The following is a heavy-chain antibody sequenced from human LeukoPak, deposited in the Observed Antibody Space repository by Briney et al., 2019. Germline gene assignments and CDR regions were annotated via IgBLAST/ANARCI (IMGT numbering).Heavy chain of an antibody. Sequence: PGRSLRLSCAASGFTFSSYGMHWVRQAPGKGLEWVAVISYDGTNKYYADSMKGRFTISRDNSRNTLFLQMDSLRAEDTAVYYCAKDAIISQDAFDIWGQGTMVTVSS. D-gene: IGHD5-24*01. V-gene: IGHV3-30*18. CDR2: ISYDGTNK. J-gene: IGHJ3*02. CDR1: GFTFSSYG. CDR3: AKDAIISQDAFDI.